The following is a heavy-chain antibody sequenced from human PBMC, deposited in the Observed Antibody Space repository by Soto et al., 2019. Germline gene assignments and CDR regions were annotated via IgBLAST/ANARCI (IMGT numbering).Heavy chain of an antibody. CDR3: AKDGGSSGYYYSYVGY. Sequence: PGGSLRLSCAASGFTFSDFYMSWVRQAPGKGLEWVSCISSSGSTIYYADSVKGRFTISRDNAKNTLYLQMNSLRAEDTAVYYCAKDGGSSGYYYSYVGYWGQGTLVTVSS. J-gene: IGHJ4*02. CDR2: ISSSGSTI. D-gene: IGHD3-22*01. V-gene: IGHV3-11*01. CDR1: GFTFSDFY.